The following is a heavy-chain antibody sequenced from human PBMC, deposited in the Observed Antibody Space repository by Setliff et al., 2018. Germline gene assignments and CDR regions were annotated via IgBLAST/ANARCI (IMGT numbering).Heavy chain of an antibody. J-gene: IGHJ4*02. CDR2: ISGSGGST. V-gene: IGHV3-23*01. D-gene: IGHD2-15*01. CDR3: AKRGPYCSGGTCHYYFDY. Sequence: GGSLRLSCAASGFTFSSYSMNWVRQAPGKGLEWVSYISGSGGSTYYADSVKGRFTISRDNSKNTVYLEMNSLRAEDTAVYYCAKRGPYCSGGTCHYYFDYWGQGTLVTVSS. CDR1: GFTFSSYS.